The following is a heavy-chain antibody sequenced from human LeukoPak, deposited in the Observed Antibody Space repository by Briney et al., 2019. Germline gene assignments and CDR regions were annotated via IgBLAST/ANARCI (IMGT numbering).Heavy chain of an antibody. CDR2: IYYSGST. V-gene: IGHV4-38-2*02. CDR3: ARPYCSGGSCYSGY. J-gene: IGHJ4*02. CDR1: GYSISSGYY. D-gene: IGHD2-15*01. Sequence: ASETLSLTCTVSGYSISSGYYWDWIRQSPGKGLEWIGSIYYSGSTYYNPSLKSRVTISVDTSKNQFSLKLSSVTAADTAVYYCARPYCSGGSCYSGYWGQGTLVTVSS.